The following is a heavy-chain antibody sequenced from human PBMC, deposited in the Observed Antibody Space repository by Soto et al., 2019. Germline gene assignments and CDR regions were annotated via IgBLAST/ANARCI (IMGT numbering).Heavy chain of an antibody. V-gene: IGHV4-30-2*01. CDR1: GGSISRGGYS. CDR2: IYHTGST. Sequence: QLQLQESGSGLVRPSQTLSLTCAVSGGSISRGGYSWTWVRQPPGKGLEWIGNIYHTGSTYYNPSLKSRVTISVDTSKNQFSLKLSSVTAADTAVYFCARGSSSYYDYGMDVWGQGTTVTVSS. J-gene: IGHJ6*02. D-gene: IGHD6-6*01. CDR3: ARGSSSYYDYGMDV.